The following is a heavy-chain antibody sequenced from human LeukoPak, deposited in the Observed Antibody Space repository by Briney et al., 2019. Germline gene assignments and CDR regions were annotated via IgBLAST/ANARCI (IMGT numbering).Heavy chain of an antibody. J-gene: IGHJ4*02. CDR3: ARDRGGKGSAIFY. CDR2: IRPHTGET. CDR1: GYNFPSYG. D-gene: IGHD2-2*01. V-gene: IGHV1-18*01. Sequence: ASVKVSCKASGYNFPSYGINWVRQAPAQGLEWMGWIRPHTGETNSAQRFQDRVTMTTDTSTTTAYMELMSLRFDDTAVYYCARDRGGKGSAIFYWGQGSLVTVSS.